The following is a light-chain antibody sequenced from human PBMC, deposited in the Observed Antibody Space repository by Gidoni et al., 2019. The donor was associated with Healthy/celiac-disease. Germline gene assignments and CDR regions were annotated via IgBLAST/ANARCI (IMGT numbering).Light chain of an antibody. CDR3: QPYDSSLSGSV. Sequence: QSVLTQPPSVSGAPGQRVTISCTGSSSNIGAGYDVHWYQQLPGTAPKLLIYVNSNRPSGVPDRCSGSKSGTSASLAITGLQAEDEADYYCQPYDSSLSGSVFGGGTKLTVL. V-gene: IGLV1-40*01. CDR2: VNS. J-gene: IGLJ2*01. CDR1: SSNIGAGYD.